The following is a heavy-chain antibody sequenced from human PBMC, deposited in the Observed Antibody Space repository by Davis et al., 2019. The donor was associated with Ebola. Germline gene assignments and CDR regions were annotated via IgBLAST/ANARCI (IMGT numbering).Heavy chain of an antibody. V-gene: IGHV3-21*01. Sequence: PGGSLRLSCTASASTFSGYTMNWARQAPGNGLEWASYIGTSTTYIYYADSVRGRFTLSRDNAKNSLYLQMNSLRAEDTAVYYCGRVIMIPGIGMDVWGQGTTVTVSS. CDR2: IGTSTTYI. D-gene: IGHD3-16*01. J-gene: IGHJ6*02. CDR1: ASTFSGYT. CDR3: GRVIMIPGIGMDV.